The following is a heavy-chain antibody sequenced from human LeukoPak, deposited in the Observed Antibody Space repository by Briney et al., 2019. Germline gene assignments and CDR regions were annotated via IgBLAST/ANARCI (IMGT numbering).Heavy chain of an antibody. D-gene: IGHD3-3*01. J-gene: IGHJ5*02. CDR2: ISSSGSTI. Sequence: PGGSLRLSCAASGFTFSDYYMSWIRQAPGKGLEWVSYISSSGSTIYYADSVKGRFTISRGNAKNSLYLQMNSLRAEDTAVYYCASTIFGVIGWFDPWGQGTLVTVSS. CDR3: ASTIFGVIGWFDP. V-gene: IGHV3-11*01. CDR1: GFTFSDYY.